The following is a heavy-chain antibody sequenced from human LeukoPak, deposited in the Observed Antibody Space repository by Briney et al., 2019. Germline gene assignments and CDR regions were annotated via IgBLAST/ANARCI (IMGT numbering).Heavy chain of an antibody. CDR2: IYYSGST. Sequence: SETLSLTCTVSGGSLSSSSYYWGWIRQPPGKGLEWIGSIYYSGSTYYNPSLKSRVTISVDTSKNQFSLKLSSVTAADTAVYYCARRLEEKYYYYYYMDVWGKGTTVTVSS. V-gene: IGHV4-39*01. D-gene: IGHD5-24*01. J-gene: IGHJ6*03. CDR1: GGSLSSSSYY. CDR3: ARRLEEKYYYYYYMDV.